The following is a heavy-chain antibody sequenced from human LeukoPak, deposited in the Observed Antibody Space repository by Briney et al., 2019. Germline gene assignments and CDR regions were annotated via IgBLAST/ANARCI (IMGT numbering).Heavy chain of an antibody. V-gene: IGHV3-30*02. CDR3: ASFLGEDHTGYFEY. D-gene: IGHD1-26*01. CDR2: IRYDGSDK. Sequence: QPGGSLRLSCAASGFTFSSYGMHWVRQAPGKGLEWVAFIRYDGSDKYYADSVKGRFTISRDNSKNTLSLQMNSLRSGDTAMYYCASFLGEDHTGYFEYWGQGTLVTVSS. J-gene: IGHJ4*02. CDR1: GFTFSSYG.